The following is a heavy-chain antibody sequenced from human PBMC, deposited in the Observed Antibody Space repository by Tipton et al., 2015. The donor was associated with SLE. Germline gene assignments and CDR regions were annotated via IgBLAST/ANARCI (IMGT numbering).Heavy chain of an antibody. CDR2: ISSSGGST. CDR3: AGAPDGYYDSSGPGMDV. CDR1: GFTFSSYA. V-gene: IGHV3-23*01. D-gene: IGHD3-22*01. J-gene: IGHJ6*02. Sequence: SLRLSCAASGFTFSSYAMTWVRQAPGKGLEWVSAISSSGGSTYYADSVKGRFTISRDNSKNTLYLQMNSLRAEDTAVYYCAGAPDGYYDSSGPGMDVWGQGTTVTVSS.